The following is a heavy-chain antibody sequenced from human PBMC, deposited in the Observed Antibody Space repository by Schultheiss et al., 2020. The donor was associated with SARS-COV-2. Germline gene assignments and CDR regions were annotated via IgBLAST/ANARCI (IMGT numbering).Heavy chain of an antibody. CDR3: ATIYDYVKHDAFDI. CDR2: INHSGST. J-gene: IGHJ3*02. D-gene: IGHD3-16*01. V-gene: IGHV4-34*01. Sequence: SETLSLTCTVSGGSISGYYWSWIRQPPGKGLEWIGEINHSGSTNYNPSLKSRVTISVDTSKNQFSLKLSSVTAADTAVYYCATIYDYVKHDAFDIWGQGTMVTVSS. CDR1: GGSISGYY.